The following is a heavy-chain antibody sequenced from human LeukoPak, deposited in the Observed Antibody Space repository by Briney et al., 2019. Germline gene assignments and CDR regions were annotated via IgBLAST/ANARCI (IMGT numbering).Heavy chain of an antibody. CDR3: ARVFPWGSSWTKFDY. D-gene: IGHD6-13*01. Sequence: PSETLSLTCTVSGGSISSYYWSWIRQPPGKGLEWIGYIYYSGSTNYNPSLKSRVTISVDTSKNQFSLKLSSVTAADTAVYYCARVFPWGSSWTKFDYWGQGTLVTVSS. CDR2: IYYSGST. J-gene: IGHJ4*02. CDR1: GGSISSYY. V-gene: IGHV4-59*12.